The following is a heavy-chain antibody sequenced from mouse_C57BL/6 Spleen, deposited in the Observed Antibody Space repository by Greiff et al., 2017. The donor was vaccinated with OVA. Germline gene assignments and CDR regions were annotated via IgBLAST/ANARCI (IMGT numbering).Heavy chain of an antibody. Sequence: VQLKQSGPELVKPGASVKIPCKASGYTFTDYNMAWVKQSHGKSLEWIGDINPNNGGTIYNQKFKGKATLTVDKSSSTSSMELRSLTSEDTAVYYCAREERGRWFDYWGQGTTLTVSS. CDR3: AREERGRWFDY. CDR1: GYTFTDYN. D-gene: IGHD1-1*01. CDR2: INPNNGGT. V-gene: IGHV1-18*01. J-gene: IGHJ2*01.